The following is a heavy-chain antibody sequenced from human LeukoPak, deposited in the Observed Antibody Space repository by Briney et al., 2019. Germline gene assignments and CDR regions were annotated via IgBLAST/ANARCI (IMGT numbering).Heavy chain of an antibody. CDR2: IYYSWST. CDR3: ARDLYSGYGGYFDS. V-gene: IGHV4-39*02. Sequence: SETLSLTCTVAGDSISTSRYYWGWLRQPPGKGLQWIGRIYYSWSTYYNPSLKSRVTISVDTSKNQFSLNLTSVTAADTAVYFCARDLYSGYGGYFDSWGQGTLVTVSS. J-gene: IGHJ4*02. CDR1: GDSISTSRYY. D-gene: IGHD5-12*01.